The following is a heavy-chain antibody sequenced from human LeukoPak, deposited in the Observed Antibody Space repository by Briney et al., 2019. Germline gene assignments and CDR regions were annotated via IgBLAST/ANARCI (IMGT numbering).Heavy chain of an antibody. CDR2: IYYSGST. Sequence: SETLSLTCTVSGGSISSSSYYWGWIRQPPGKGLEWIGSIYYSGSTYYNPSLKSRVIISVDTSKNQFSLKLSSVTAADTAVYYCASLEMATITGVDYWGQGTLVTVSS. V-gene: IGHV4-39*07. D-gene: IGHD5-24*01. J-gene: IGHJ4*02. CDR1: GGSISSSSYY. CDR3: ASLEMATITGVDY.